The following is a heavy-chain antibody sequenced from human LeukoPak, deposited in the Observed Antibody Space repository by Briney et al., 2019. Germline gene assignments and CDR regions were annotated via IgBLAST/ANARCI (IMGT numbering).Heavy chain of an antibody. Sequence: GGSLRLSFAASGFTFSSYGMSWVRQAPGKGLEWVSAISGSGVKTYYADSVKGRFTISRDNSKNTLYLQMNSLRAEDTAVYYCAKDQGAYAFDIWGQGTMVTVSS. V-gene: IGHV3-23*01. CDR1: GFTFSSYG. CDR3: AKDQGAYAFDI. J-gene: IGHJ3*02. CDR2: ISGSGVKT.